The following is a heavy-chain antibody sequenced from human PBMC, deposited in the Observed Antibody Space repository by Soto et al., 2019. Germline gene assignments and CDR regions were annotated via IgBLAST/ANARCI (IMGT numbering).Heavy chain of an antibody. CDR2: IIPMFGTA. CDR1: GGTFRTDS. J-gene: IGHJ6*02. Sequence: QVQLVQSGAEVKKPGSSVKVSCKASGGTFRTDSISWVRQAPGQGLEWMGGIIPMFGTANNAQKFQGRGTITADESTSTAYMELSSLRSEDTAVYFCAREIDGYYGMDVWGQGTTVTVAS. CDR3: AREIDGYYGMDV. V-gene: IGHV1-69*12.